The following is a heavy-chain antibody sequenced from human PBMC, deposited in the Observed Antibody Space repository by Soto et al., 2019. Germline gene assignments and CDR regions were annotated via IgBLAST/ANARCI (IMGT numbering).Heavy chain of an antibody. V-gene: IGHV4-59*08. CDR2: IYYSGST. CDR1: GGSISSYY. J-gene: IGHJ6*03. D-gene: IGHD2-15*01. Sequence: PSETLSLTCTVSGGSISSYYWSWIRQPPGKGLEWIGYIYYSGSTNYNPSLKSRVTISVDTSKNQFSLKLSSVTAADTAVYYCARLDCSGGSCYSRPRVYYYYMDVWGKGTTVTVSS. CDR3: ARLDCSGGSCYSRPRVYYYYMDV.